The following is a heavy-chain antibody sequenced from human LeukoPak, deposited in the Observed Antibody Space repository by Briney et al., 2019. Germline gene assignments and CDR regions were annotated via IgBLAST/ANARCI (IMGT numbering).Heavy chain of an antibody. D-gene: IGHD3-22*01. CDR2: FSGPGKT. V-gene: IGHV3-23*01. CDR3: AKESGYDSSTDAFDI. CDR1: GFTLSNSA. Sequence: PGGSLRLSCAAFGFTLSNSAMSWVRQAPGKGLEWVSGFSGPGKTYYADSVKGRFTISRDTSKSTLYLQINSLRAEDTAVYYCAKESGYDSSTDAFDIWGQGTMVTVSS. J-gene: IGHJ3*02.